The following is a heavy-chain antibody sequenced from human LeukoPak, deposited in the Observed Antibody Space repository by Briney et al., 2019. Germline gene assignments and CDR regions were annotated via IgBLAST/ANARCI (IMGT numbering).Heavy chain of an antibody. CDR1: GGTFSSYA. Sequence: VASVKVSCKASGGTFSSYAISWVRQAPGQGLEWMGWISAYNGNTNYAQKLQGRVTMTTDTSTSTAYMELRSLRSDDTAVYYCARDHDILTGYYASEYFQHWGQGTLVTVSS. CDR3: ARDHDILTGYYASEYFQH. D-gene: IGHD3-9*01. CDR2: ISAYNGNT. J-gene: IGHJ1*01. V-gene: IGHV1-18*01.